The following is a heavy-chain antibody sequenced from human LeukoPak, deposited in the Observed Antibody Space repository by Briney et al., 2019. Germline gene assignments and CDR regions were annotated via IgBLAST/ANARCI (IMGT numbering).Heavy chain of an antibody. CDR3: ARESYSGVDY. Sequence: SSETLSLTCAVYGGSFSGYYWSWIRQPPGKGLEWIGEINHSGSTNYNPSLKSRVTISVDTSKNQFSLKLSSVTAADTAVYYCARESYSGVDYWGQGTLVTVSS. V-gene: IGHV4-34*01. CDR2: INHSGST. CDR1: GGSFSGYY. D-gene: IGHD1-26*01. J-gene: IGHJ4*02.